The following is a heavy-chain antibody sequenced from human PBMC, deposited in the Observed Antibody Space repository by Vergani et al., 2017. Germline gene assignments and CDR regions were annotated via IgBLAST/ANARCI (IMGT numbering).Heavy chain of an antibody. CDR2: ISGSGGST. CDR3: AMGGYDSSGYPYYFDY. V-gene: IGHV3-23*04. D-gene: IGHD3-22*01. J-gene: IGHJ4*02. CDR1: GFTFSSYA. Sequence: VQLVESGGGVVQPGRSLRLSCAASGFTFSSYAMSWVRQAPGKGLEWVSAISGSGGSTYYADSVKGRFTISRDNSKNTLYLQMNSLRAEDTAVYYCAMGGYDSSGYPYYFDYWGQGTLVTVSS.